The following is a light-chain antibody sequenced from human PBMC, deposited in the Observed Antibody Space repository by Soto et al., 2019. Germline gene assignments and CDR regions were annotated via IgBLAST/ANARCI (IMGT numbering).Light chain of an antibody. V-gene: IGKV3-20*01. CDR2: GAS. J-gene: IGKJ2*01. Sequence: IVLTQSPATLSLSPGERATLSCRASQSISSSYLAWYQQKPGQAPSLFIYGASTRATGIPDRFSGNGSGTEFTLTISSLEPEDFAVYYCQQYGSSPYTFGQGTKLEIK. CDR1: QSISSSY. CDR3: QQYGSSPYT.